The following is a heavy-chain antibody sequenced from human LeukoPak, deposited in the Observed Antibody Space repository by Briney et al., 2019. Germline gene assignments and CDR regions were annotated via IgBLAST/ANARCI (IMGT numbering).Heavy chain of an antibody. CDR2: INHSGST. Sequence: PSETLSLTCAVYGGSFSGYYWSWIRQPPGKGVEWIGEINHSGSTNYNPSLKSRVTISVDTSKNQFSLKLSSVTAADTAVYYCATSAYQLLQEDALDIWGQGTMVTVSS. J-gene: IGHJ3*02. D-gene: IGHD2-2*01. V-gene: IGHV4-34*01. CDR1: GGSFSGYY. CDR3: ATSAYQLLQEDALDI.